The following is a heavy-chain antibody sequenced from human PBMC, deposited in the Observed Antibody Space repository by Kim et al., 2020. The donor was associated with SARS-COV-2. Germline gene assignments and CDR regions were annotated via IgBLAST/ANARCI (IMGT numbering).Heavy chain of an antibody. CDR3: ARDRGGSSFDY. CDR2: IYHSGSN. Sequence: SETLSLTCAVSGGSISGPNWWSWVRQPPGKGLEWVGEIYHSGSNHYNPSLKSRVTISVDNSKNQLSLKLSSVTAADTAVYYCARDRGGSSFDYWGQGTLVTVSS. J-gene: IGHJ4*02. V-gene: IGHV4-4*02. CDR1: GGSISGPNW.